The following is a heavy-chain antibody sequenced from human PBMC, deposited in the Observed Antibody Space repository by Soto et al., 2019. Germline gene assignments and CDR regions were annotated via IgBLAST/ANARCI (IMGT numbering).Heavy chain of an antibody. V-gene: IGHV4-34*01. CDR1: GGSFSGYY. CDR3: ARGGLILERLYYFDY. J-gene: IGHJ4*02. Sequence: SETLSLTCAVYGGSFSGYYWSWIRQPPGKGLEWIGEINHSGSTNYNPSLKSRVTISVDTSKNQFSLKLSSVTAADTAVYYCARGGLILERLYYFDYWGQGTLVTVSS. CDR2: INHSGST. D-gene: IGHD1-1*01.